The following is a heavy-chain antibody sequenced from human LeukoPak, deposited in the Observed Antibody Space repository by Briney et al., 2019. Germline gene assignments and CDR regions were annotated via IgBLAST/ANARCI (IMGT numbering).Heavy chain of an antibody. CDR3: ARGFGSAVVISHLDY. D-gene: IGHD2-21*01. V-gene: IGHV3-33*08. CDR1: GFTFSSYD. Sequence: GGPLRLSCAASGFTFSSYDKSWVRQAPGKGLEWVAVIWYDGSNVYYADSVKGRFTISRDNSKNTLYLQMNSLRAEDTAVYYCARGFGSAVVISHLDYWGQGALVTVSS. CDR2: IWYDGSNV. J-gene: IGHJ4*02.